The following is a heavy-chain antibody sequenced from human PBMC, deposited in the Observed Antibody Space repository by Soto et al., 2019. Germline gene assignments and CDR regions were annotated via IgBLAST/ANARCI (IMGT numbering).Heavy chain of an antibody. CDR2: IYSGGST. V-gene: IGHV3-66*01. CDR3: ATAKLLLPWLFDY. CDR1: GFTVSSNY. Sequence: GGSLRLSCAASGFTVSSNYMSWVRQAPGKGLEWVSVIYSGGSTYYADSVKDRFTISRDDSKNTLFLQMNSLRAEDTAVYYCATAKLLLPWLFDYWGQGTLVTVSS. D-gene: IGHD2-15*01. J-gene: IGHJ4*02.